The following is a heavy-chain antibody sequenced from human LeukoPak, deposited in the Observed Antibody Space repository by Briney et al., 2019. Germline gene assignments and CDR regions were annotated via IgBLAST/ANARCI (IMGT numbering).Heavy chain of an antibody. CDR1: GDSVSSNSAA. CDR3: ARDSAPKYYYDSSGYPGYFDY. J-gene: IGHJ4*02. CDR2: TYYRSKWYN. V-gene: IGHV6-1*01. Sequence: SQTLSLTCAISGDSVSSNSAAWNWIRQSPSRGLEWLGRTYYRSKWYNDYAVSVKSRITINPDTSKNQFSLQLNSVTPEDTAVYYCARDSAPKYYYDSSGYPGYFDYWGQGTLVTVSS. D-gene: IGHD3-22*01.